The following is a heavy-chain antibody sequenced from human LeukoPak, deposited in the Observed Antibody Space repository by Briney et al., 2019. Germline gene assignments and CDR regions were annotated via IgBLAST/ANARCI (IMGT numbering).Heavy chain of an antibody. CDR3: ARDYYDFWSGYYWGAFDI. D-gene: IGHD3-3*01. V-gene: IGHV4-59*12. J-gene: IGHJ3*02. CDR1: GGSITNNY. CDR2: IYYTGTT. Sequence: SETLSLTCTVSGGSITNNYWSWLRQPPGKGLEWIGFIYYTGTTNYNPSLKSRVSISADTSKNQFSLKLSSVTAADTAVYYCARDYYDFWSGYYWGAFDIWGQGTMVTVSS.